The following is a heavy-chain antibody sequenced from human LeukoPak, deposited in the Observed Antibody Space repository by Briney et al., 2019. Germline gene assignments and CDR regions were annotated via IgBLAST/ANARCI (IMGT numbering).Heavy chain of an antibody. CDR1: GGSFSGYY. CDR3: ARFRRPPGEDY. V-gene: IGHV4-34*01. CDR2: INHSGST. J-gene: IGHJ4*02. D-gene: IGHD3-16*01. Sequence: SETLSLTCAVYGGSFSGYYRSWIRQPPGKGLEWIGEINHSGSTNYNPSLKSRVTISVDTSKNQFSLKLSSVTAADTAVYYCARFRRPPGEDYWGQGTLVTVSS.